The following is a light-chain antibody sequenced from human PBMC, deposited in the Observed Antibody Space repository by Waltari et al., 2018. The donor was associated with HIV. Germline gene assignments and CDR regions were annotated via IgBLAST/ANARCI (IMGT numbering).Light chain of an antibody. J-gene: IGLJ3*02. CDR3: TSYASITSWV. Sequence: QSALTQPASVSASPGPSITSSCPGYSSDAGDFNFVSWYQQHPGKAPKLMIYDVSHRSSGIPDRFSGSKSDNTASLTISGLQAEDEADYYCTSYASITSWVFGGGTKVTVL. CDR1: SSDAGDFNF. V-gene: IGLV2-14*03. CDR2: DVS.